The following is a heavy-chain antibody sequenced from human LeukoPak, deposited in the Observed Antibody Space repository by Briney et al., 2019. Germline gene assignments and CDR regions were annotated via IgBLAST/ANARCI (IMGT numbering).Heavy chain of an antibody. J-gene: IGHJ4*02. V-gene: IGHV3-23*01. Sequence: PGGSLRLSCAASGFTFSSYGMSWVRQAPGTGLEWVSAISGSGGSTYYADSVKGRFTISRDNSKNTLYLQMNSLRAEDTAVYYCAKDTHYYGSGSHFDYWGQGTLVTVSS. CDR3: AKDTHYYGSGSHFDY. CDR1: GFTFSSYG. D-gene: IGHD3-10*01. CDR2: ISGSGGST.